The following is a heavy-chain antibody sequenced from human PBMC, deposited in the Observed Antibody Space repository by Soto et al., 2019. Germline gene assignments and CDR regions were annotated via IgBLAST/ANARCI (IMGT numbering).Heavy chain of an antibody. Sequence: QVQLQESGPGLVKPSQTLSLTCTVSGASISSGLFYWIWIRHIPGKGLEWNGCIHYRGNIFYNPSLQSRLIISVDTSDDQFSLEPTSVTAADTAVYYCGRGPDHAKAGDWGQGILVTVSS. D-gene: IGHD6-19*01. J-gene: IGHJ4*02. CDR1: GASISSGLFY. CDR2: IHYRGNI. V-gene: IGHV4-31*03. CDR3: GRGPDHAKAGD.